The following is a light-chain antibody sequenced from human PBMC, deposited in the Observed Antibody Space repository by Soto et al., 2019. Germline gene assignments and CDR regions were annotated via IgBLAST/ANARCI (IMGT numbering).Light chain of an antibody. J-gene: IGKJ4*01. Sequence: DIQMTKSPSTLSSSVGDRVTISGRASQSISTWLAWYQQKPGKAPKVLIYDASSLESGVPSRFSGSGSGTEFTLTISSLQPDDFATYYCQQYQSYSFSFGGGTKVDI. CDR3: QQYQSYSFS. CDR1: QSISTW. V-gene: IGKV1-5*01. CDR2: DAS.